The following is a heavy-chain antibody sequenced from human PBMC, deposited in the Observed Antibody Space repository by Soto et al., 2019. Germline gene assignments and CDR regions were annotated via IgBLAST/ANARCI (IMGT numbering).Heavy chain of an antibody. J-gene: IGHJ4*02. CDR2: ISYDGSNK. CDR1: GFTFSSYA. D-gene: IGHD1-20*01. V-gene: IGHV3-30-3*01. Sequence: WGSLRLSCAASGFTFSSYAIHWVRKAPGKGLEWVAVISYDGSNKYYADSVKGRFTISRDNSKNTLYLQMNSLRAEDTAVYYCARDRNRITGRHFDYWGQGTLVTVSS. CDR3: ARDRNRITGRHFDY.